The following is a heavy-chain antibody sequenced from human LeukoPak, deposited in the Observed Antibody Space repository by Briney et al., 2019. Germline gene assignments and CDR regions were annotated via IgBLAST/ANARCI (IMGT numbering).Heavy chain of an antibody. CDR2: ISNSNTI. J-gene: IGHJ4*02. CDR1: GFTFSSYS. V-gene: IGHV3-48*04. CDR3: TTDHRTIYGVVFPDY. D-gene: IGHD3-3*01. Sequence: GGSLRLSCAASGFTFSSYSMNWVRQAPGKGLEWVSYISNSNTIYYADSVKGRFTISRDSAKNSLYLQMNSLRAEDTAVYYCTTDHRTIYGVVFPDYWGQGTLVTVSS.